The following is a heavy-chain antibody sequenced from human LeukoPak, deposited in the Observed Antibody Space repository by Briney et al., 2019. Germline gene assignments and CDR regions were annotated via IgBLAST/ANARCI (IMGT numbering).Heavy chain of an antibody. CDR1: GFTFSSYA. J-gene: IGHJ4*02. V-gene: IGHV3-23*01. CDR3: AKVASKEGSGWYGYFDY. CDR2: ISGSGGST. D-gene: IGHD6-19*01. Sequence: GGSLRLSCAASGFTFSSYAMSWVRQAPGKGLEWVSAISGSGGSTYYADSVKGRFTISRDNSKNTLYLQMNSLRAEDTAVYYCAKVASKEGSGWYGYFDYWGQGTLVTVSS.